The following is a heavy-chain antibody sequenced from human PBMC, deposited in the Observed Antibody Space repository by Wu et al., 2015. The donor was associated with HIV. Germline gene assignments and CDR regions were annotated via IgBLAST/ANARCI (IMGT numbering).Heavy chain of an antibody. CDR2: ISAYNGNT. V-gene: IGHV1-18*04. CDR1: GFSFTTYG. CDR3: ARGGWEIDY. D-gene: IGHD6-19*01. J-gene: IGHJ4*02. Sequence: QVQLVQSGAEVKKPGASVKVSCKTSGFSFTTYGITRVRQAPGQGLEWMGWISAYNGNTKYAQKLQGRVTVTRDTSTSTAYMELRSLRSDDTAVYFCARGGWEIDYWGQGTLVTVSS.